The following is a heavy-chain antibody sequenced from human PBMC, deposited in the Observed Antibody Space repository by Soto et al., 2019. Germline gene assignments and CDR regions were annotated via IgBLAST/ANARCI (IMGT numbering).Heavy chain of an antibody. J-gene: IGHJ6*02. Sequence: QVPLVQSGAEVKKRGSSVKVSCKASGGTFSSYAISWVRQAPGQGLEWMGGIIPIFGTANYAQKFQGRVTITADESTSTAYMELSSLRSEDTAVYYCATTGGGYCSSTSCYADYYYYGMDVWGQGTTVTVSS. D-gene: IGHD2-2*01. CDR1: GGTFSSYA. CDR2: IIPIFGTA. CDR3: ATTGGGYCSSTSCYADYYYYGMDV. V-gene: IGHV1-69*01.